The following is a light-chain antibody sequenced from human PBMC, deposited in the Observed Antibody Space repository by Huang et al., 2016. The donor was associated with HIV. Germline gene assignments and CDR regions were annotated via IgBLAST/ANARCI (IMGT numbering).Light chain of an antibody. Sequence: DIVMTQSPDSLPVSLGERATINCKSSQTLSHSSNNKNYLAWYQQKPGQPPKLLIYWASTREAGVPDRFSGSGSGTECTLTINSLQAEDVAVYYCQQNYSAPYTFGQGTKLEMK. CDR3: QQNYSAPYT. CDR2: WAS. V-gene: IGKV4-1*01. CDR1: QTLSHSSNNKNY. J-gene: IGKJ2*01.